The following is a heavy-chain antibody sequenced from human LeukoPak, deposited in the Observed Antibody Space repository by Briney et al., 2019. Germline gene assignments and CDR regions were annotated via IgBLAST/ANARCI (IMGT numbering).Heavy chain of an antibody. J-gene: IGHJ5*02. CDR2: IYCSGST. Sequence: SETLSLTCTVSGGSISSGGYYWSWIRQHPGKGLEWIGYIYCSGSTYYNPSLKSRVTISVDTSKNQFSLKLSSVTAADTAVYYCARRVVVVAATLIDPWGQGTLVTVSS. V-gene: IGHV4-31*03. CDR3: ARRVVVVAATLIDP. CDR1: GGSISSGGYY. D-gene: IGHD2-15*01.